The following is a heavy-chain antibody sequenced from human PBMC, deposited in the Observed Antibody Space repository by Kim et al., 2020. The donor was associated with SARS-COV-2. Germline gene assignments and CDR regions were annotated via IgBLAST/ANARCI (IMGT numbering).Heavy chain of an antibody. J-gene: IGHJ4*02. V-gene: IGHV1-18*04. CDR3: ARDEEVGGYSYGPPLDY. CDR1: GYTFTSYG. D-gene: IGHD5-18*01. Sequence: ASVKVSCKASGYTFTSYGISWVRQAPGQGLEWMGWISAYNGNTNYAQKLQGRVTMTTDTSTSTAYMELRSLRSDDTAVYYCARDEEVGGYSYGPPLDYWGQGTLVTVSS. CDR2: ISAYNGNT.